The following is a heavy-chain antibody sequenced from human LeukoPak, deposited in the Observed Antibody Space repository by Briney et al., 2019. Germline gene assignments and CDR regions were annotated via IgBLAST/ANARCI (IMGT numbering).Heavy chain of an antibody. J-gene: IGHJ2*01. D-gene: IGHD3-3*01. Sequence: SETLSLTCTVSGGSISSGGYYWSWIRQPPGKGLEWIGYIYHSGSIYYNPSLKSRVTISVDRSKNQFSLKLSSVTAADTAVYYCARVHDFWSGYYPVDLWGRGTLVTVSS. CDR1: GGSISSGGYY. CDR2: IYHSGSI. V-gene: IGHV4-30-2*01. CDR3: ARVHDFWSGYYPVDL.